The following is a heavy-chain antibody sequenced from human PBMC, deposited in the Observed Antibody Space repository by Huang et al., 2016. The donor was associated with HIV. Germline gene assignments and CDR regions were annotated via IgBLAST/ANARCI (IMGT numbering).Heavy chain of an antibody. J-gene: IGHJ3*02. CDR2: IVPSGHDV. V-gene: IGHV5-51*01. CDR3: ARSVRHFQAHAFNI. CDR1: GFTFINYW. Sequence: QLVQSGAEVKKPGQSLNISCRASGFTFINYWIGWVRQTPGKGLEWMGIIVPSGHDVRYSPSLQGQFSIGADTSIDTVYIQWSTLKASDTAMYYCARSVRHFQAHAFNIWGQGTMVTVSS. D-gene: IGHD3-9*01.